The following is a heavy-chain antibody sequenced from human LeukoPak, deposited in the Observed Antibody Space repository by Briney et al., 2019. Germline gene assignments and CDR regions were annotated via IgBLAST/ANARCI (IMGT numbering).Heavy chain of an antibody. Sequence: GGSLRLSCAASGFTFSSYGMHWVRQAPGKGLEWVAVIWYDGSNKYYADSVKGRFTISRDNSKNTLYLQMSSLRAEDTAVYYCARESYYDSSGTFDYWGQGTLVTVSS. D-gene: IGHD3-22*01. CDR1: GFTFSSYG. J-gene: IGHJ4*02. CDR3: ARESYYDSSGTFDY. V-gene: IGHV3-33*01. CDR2: IWYDGSNK.